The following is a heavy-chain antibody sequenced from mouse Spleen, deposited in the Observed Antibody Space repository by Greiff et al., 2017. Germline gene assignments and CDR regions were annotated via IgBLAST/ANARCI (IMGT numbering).Heavy chain of an antibody. J-gene: IGHJ2*01. CDR2: IYPGDGDT. D-gene: IGHD1-2*01. CDR3: ARGGIRNYYGYNYFDY. V-gene: IGHV1-82*01. CDR1: GYAFSSSW. Sequence: QVQLQQSGPELVKPGASVKISCKASGYAFSSSWMNWVKQRPGKGLEWIGRIYPGDGDTNYNGKFKGKATLTADKSSSTAYMQLSSLTSEDSAVYFCARGGIRNYYGYNYFDYWGQGTTLTVSS.